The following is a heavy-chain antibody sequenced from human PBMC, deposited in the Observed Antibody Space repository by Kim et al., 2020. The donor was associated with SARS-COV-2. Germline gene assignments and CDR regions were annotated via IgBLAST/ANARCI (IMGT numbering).Heavy chain of an antibody. V-gene: IGHV1-24*01. Sequence: ASVKVSCKVSGYTLTELSMHWVRQAPGKGLEWMGGFDPEDGETIYAQKFQGRVTMTEDTSTDTAYMELSSLRSEDTAVYYCATGVYDSSGYYYGVKSFSHRDYGGQRTLVTV. CDR1: GYTLTELS. CDR2: FDPEDGET. D-gene: IGHD3-22*01. J-gene: IGHJ4*02. CDR3: ATGVYDSSGYYYGVKSFSHRDY.